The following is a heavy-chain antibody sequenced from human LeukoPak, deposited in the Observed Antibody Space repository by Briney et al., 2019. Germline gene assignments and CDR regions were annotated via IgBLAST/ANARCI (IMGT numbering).Heavy chain of an antibody. D-gene: IGHD6-19*01. CDR1: GGSISSGTYH. CDR2: ISYGGTT. V-gene: IGHV4-31*01. J-gene: IGHJ4*02. CDR3: ARITDLSVATDY. Sequence: SETLSLTCTVSGGSISSGTYHWSWIRQYPGKGLEWIGHISYGGTTYYNPSLKSQVTIPLDTSRNQFSLKLTSVTAADTAVYYCARITDLSVATDYWGQGTLVTVSS.